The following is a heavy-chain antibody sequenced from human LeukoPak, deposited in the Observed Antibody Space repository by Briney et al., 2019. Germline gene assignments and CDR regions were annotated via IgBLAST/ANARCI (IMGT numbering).Heavy chain of an antibody. D-gene: IGHD6-13*01. CDR3: ARESYSSSWYGDYFDY. V-gene: IGHV4-34*01. CDR1: GGSFSGYY. J-gene: IGHJ4*02. Sequence: SESLSLTCAVYGGSFSGYYWSWIRQPPGKGLEWIGEINHSGSTNYNPSLKSRVTISVDTSKNQFSLKLSSVTAADTAVYYCARESYSSSWYGDYFDYWGQGTLVTVSS. CDR2: INHSGST.